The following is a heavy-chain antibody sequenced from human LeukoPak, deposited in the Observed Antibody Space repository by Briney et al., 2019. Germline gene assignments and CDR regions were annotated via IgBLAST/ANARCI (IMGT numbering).Heavy chain of an antibody. CDR2: ISYDGSNE. V-gene: IGHV3-30*04. Sequence: GGSLRLSCAASGFTFSSYAMHWVRQAPGKGLEWVAVISYDGSNEYYADSVKGRFTISRDNSKNTLYLQMNSLRAEDTAVYYCARASSSRYYYYYYYMDVWDKGTTVTVSS. J-gene: IGHJ6*03. D-gene: IGHD6-6*01. CDR1: GFTFSSYA. CDR3: ARASSSRYYYYYYYMDV.